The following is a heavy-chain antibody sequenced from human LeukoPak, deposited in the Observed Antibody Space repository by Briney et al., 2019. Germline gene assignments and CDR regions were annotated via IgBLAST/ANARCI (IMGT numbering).Heavy chain of an antibody. V-gene: IGHV4-39*01. CDR1: GGSISSSSYY. D-gene: IGHD5-12*01. CDR2: IYYSGST. J-gene: IGHJ6*03. CDR3: ARQIGQWLRLAYYYYMDV. Sequence: SESLSLTCTVSGGSISSSSYYWGWIRQPPGKGLDWIGSIYYSGSTYYNPSLKSRVTISVDTSKNQFSLKLSSVTAADTAVYYCARQIGQWLRLAYYYYMDVWGKGTTVTISS.